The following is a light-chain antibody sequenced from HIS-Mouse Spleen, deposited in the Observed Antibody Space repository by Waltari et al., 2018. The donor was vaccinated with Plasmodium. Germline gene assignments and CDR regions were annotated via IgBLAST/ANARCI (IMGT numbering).Light chain of an antibody. CDR2: ECS. CDR1: SSDVGSYNL. CDR3: CSYAGSSTFVV. J-gene: IGLJ2*01. Sequence: QSALTQPASVSGSPGQSITISCTGTSSDVGSYNLFSWYQQHPGKAPKLMIYECSKRPSGVFNRFSGSKSGNTASLTISGLQAEDEADYYCCSYAGSSTFVVFGGGTKLTVL. V-gene: IGLV2-23*03.